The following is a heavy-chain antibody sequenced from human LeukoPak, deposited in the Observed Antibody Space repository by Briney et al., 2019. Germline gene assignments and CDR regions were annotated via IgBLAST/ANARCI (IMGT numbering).Heavy chain of an antibody. CDR2: INHSGST. CDR1: GVSFSGYY. CDR3: ARVPHYYGSGSYYNNGNWFDP. Sequence: SETLSLTCAVYGVSFSGYYWSWIRQPPGKGLEWTGEINHSGSTNYNPSLKSRVTISVDTSKNQFSLKLSSVTAADTAVYYCARVPHYYGSGSYYNNGNWFDPWGQGTLVTVSS. J-gene: IGHJ5*02. D-gene: IGHD3-10*01. V-gene: IGHV4-34*01.